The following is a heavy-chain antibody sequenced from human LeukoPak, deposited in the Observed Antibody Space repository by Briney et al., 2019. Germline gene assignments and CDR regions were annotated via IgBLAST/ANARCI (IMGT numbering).Heavy chain of an antibody. D-gene: IGHD3-22*01. CDR1: GGSFSGYY. V-gene: IGHV4-34*01. Sequence: PSETLSLTCAVYGGSFSGYYWRWIRQPPGKGLEWIGEINHSGSTNYNPSLKSRVTISVDTSKNQFSLKLSSVTAADTAVYYCARPSRSGYYRGCYFDYWGQGTLVTVSS. CDR3: ARPSRSGYYRGCYFDY. J-gene: IGHJ4*02. CDR2: INHSGST.